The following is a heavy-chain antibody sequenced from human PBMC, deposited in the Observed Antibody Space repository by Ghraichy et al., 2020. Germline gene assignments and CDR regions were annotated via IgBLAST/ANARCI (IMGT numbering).Heavy chain of an antibody. J-gene: IGHJ4*02. CDR2: INHSGST. CDR1: GGSFSGYY. Sequence: SETLSLTCAVYGGSFSGYYWSWIRQPPGKGLEWIGEINHSGSTNYNPSLKSRVTISVDTSKNQFSLKLSSVTAADTAVYYCARAGNYGEGDYWGQGTLVTVSS. D-gene: IGHD4-17*01. CDR3: ARAGNYGEGDY. V-gene: IGHV4-34*01.